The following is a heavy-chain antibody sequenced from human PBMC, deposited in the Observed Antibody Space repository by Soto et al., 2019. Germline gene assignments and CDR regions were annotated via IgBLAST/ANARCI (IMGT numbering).Heavy chain of an antibody. D-gene: IGHD3-10*01. Sequence: QVQLVESGGGVVQPGRSLTLSCVASGFTLSNYGMHWVRQAPGKGLEWVAVIWYDGTSTYSADSGKGRFSISRDNSKNTLSLQMSSLRAEDTAVYYCARNVGSSGSSRLFDIWGQGTLVTVSS. CDR1: GFTLSNYG. V-gene: IGHV3-33*01. CDR2: IWYDGTST. CDR3: ARNVGSSGSSRLFDI. J-gene: IGHJ5*02.